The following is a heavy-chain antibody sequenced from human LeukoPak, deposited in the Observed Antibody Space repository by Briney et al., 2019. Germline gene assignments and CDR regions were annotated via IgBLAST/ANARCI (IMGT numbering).Heavy chain of an antibody. D-gene: IGHD3-10*02. Sequence: PGGSLRLSCAASGFTFSDYYMGWIRQAPGQGLEWLSFISPSGYTIYEAGSVKGRFTISRDNAKNSLYLQMNSLRAEDTAVYYCAELGITMIGGVWGKGTTVTISS. CDR1: GFTFSDYY. J-gene: IGHJ6*04. CDR2: ISPSGYTI. CDR3: AELGITMIGGV. V-gene: IGHV3-11*04.